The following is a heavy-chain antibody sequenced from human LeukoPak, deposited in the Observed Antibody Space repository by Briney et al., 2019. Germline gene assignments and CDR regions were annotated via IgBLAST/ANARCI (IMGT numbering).Heavy chain of an antibody. CDR2: ISWNSGSI. J-gene: IGHJ4*02. V-gene: IGHV3-9*01. CDR1: GFTFDDYA. D-gene: IGHD2-2*03. Sequence: SGGSLRLSCAASGFTFDDYAMHWVRQAPGKGLEWVSGISWNSGSIGYADSVKGRFTISRDNAKNSLYLQMNSLRAEDTALYYCAKAIWDGYCSSTSCPYYFDYWGQGTLVTVSS. CDR3: AKAIWDGYCSSTSCPYYFDY.